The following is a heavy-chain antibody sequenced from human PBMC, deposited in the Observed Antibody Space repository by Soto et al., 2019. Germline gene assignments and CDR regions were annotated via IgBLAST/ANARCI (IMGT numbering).Heavy chain of an antibody. CDR3: TRRASSSFYHFDF. CDR1: GYSFTAYW. Sequence: GESLKISCNGSGYSFTAYWITWVRQMPGKGLEWMATIDPSDSYVDYSPSFRGHVTFSVDRSITTVYLQWNSLKASDSAMYFCTRRASSSFYHFDFWGQGALVTVSS. D-gene: IGHD2-2*01. V-gene: IGHV5-10-1*01. J-gene: IGHJ4*02. CDR2: IDPSDSYV.